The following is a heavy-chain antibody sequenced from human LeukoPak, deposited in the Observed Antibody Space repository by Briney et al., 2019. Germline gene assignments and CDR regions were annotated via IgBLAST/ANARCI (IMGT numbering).Heavy chain of an antibody. CDR2: INHSEST. CDR3: ARGEYYDFWSGSLPDY. Sequence: SETLSLTCAVYGGSFSGYYWSWIRQPPGKGLEWIGEINHSESTNYNPSLKSRVTISVDTSKNQFSLKLSSVTAADTAVYYCARGEYYDFWSGSLPDYWGQGTLVTVSS. J-gene: IGHJ4*02. D-gene: IGHD3-3*01. CDR1: GGSFSGYY. V-gene: IGHV4-34*01.